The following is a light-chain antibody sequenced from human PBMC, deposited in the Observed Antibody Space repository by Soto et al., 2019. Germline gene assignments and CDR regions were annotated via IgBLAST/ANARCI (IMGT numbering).Light chain of an antibody. Sequence: EIVMTQSPATLSVSPVVRATLSFMASQNVNSNLAWYQRKPGQAPRLLIYGASTRATGIPARFSGSRSGTEFTLTIASLQSDHFAVYYCKQYKEWPPFTFGQGTRLEIK. CDR2: GAS. CDR3: KQYKEWPPFT. V-gene: IGKV3-15*01. J-gene: IGKJ5*01. CDR1: QNVNSN.